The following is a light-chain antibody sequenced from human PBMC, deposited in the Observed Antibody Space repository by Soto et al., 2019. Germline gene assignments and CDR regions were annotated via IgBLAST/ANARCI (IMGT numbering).Light chain of an antibody. CDR1: SSDVGAYNY. CDR3: SSYTSSSTLV. V-gene: IGLV2-14*01. Sequence: QSALTHPASVSGSPGQSITISCTGTSSDVGAYNYVSWYRQHPGKAPKLMIYEVTNRPSGVSNRFSGSKSGSTASLTISGLQAEDEADYYCSSYTSSSTLVFGGGTQLTVL. J-gene: IGLJ3*02. CDR2: EVT.